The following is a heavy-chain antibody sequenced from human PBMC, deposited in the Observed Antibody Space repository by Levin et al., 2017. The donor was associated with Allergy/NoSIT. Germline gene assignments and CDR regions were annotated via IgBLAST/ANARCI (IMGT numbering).Heavy chain of an antibody. CDR2: ITGSGGST. J-gene: IGHJ6*03. Sequence: GGSLRLSCAASGFIFRSFAMNRVRQAPGKGLEWVSTITGSGGSTYYADSVKGRFTISRDNSKNTLFLQMNSLRAEDTAIYYCAKPNCGGDCYTDSYYYYMDVWGKGTAVTVSS. D-gene: IGHD2-21*01. CDR1: GFIFRSFA. V-gene: IGHV3-23*01. CDR3: AKPNCGGDCYTDSYYYYMDV.